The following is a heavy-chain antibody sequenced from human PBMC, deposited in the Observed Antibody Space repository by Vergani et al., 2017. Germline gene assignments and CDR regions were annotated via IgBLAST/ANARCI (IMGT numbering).Heavy chain of an antibody. J-gene: IGHJ6*03. CDR2: IVVGSGNT. Sequence: QMQLVQSGPEVKKPGTSVKVSCKASGFTFTSSAMQWVRQARGQRLEWIGWIVVGSGNTNYAQKFQERVTITRDTSKSTAYMELSSLSSEDTAVYYCAAEDCSSTSCNPNASYYYYYMDVWGKGTTVTVSS. D-gene: IGHD2-2*01. CDR3: AAEDCSSTSCNPNASYYYYYMDV. CDR1: GFTFTSSA. V-gene: IGHV1-58*02.